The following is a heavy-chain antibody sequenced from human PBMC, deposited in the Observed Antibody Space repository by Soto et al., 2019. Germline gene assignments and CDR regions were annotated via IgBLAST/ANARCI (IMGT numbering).Heavy chain of an antibody. CDR2: ISGSGGNT. CDR1: GFTFSSYA. CDR3: AKDSSSPGTTGAFDI. V-gene: IGHV3-23*01. D-gene: IGHD1-1*01. Sequence: EVQLLESGGGLVQPGGSLRLSCAASGFTFSSYAMSWVRQAPGKGLEWVSGISGSGGNTYYADSVKGRFTISRDNSKNTLYLQMNSLRAEDTAVYYCAKDSSSPGTTGAFDIWGQGTMVTVSS. J-gene: IGHJ3*02.